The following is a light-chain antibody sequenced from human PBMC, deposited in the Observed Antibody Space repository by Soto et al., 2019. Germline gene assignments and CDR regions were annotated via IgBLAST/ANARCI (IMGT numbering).Light chain of an antibody. J-gene: IGLJ1*01. CDR3: SSFTGTTTLDV. CDR2: GVS. V-gene: IGLV2-14*03. Sequence: LTQPASVSGSPGQSITISCTGTSSDVGAYKYVSWYQQHPGKAPKLIIYGVSNRPSGVSNRFSGSKSGNTAFLTISGLQPEDEADYYCSSFTGTTTLDVFGTGTKVTVL. CDR1: SSDVGAYKY.